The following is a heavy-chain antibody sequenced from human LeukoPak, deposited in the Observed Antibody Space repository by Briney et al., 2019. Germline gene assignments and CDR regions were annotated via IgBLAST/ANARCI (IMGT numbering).Heavy chain of an antibody. CDR2: ISAYNGNT. CDR1: GYTFTSYG. Sequence: GASVKVSCKASGYTFTSYGISWVRQAPGRGLEWMGWISAYNGNTNYAQKLQGRVTMTTDTSTSTAYMELRSLRSDDTAVYYCARQDTIIYYYYYMDVWGKGTTVTVSS. V-gene: IGHV1-18*01. D-gene: IGHD2-15*01. CDR3: ARQDTIIYYYYYMDV. J-gene: IGHJ6*03.